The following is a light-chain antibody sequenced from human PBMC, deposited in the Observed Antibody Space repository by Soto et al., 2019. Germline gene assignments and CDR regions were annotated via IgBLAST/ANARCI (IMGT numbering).Light chain of an antibody. V-gene: IGLV2-8*01. CDR2: EVN. Sequence: QSVLTQPPSASGSPGQSVTISCTGTNSDVGGYYVSWYQQYPGKAPKLIIYEVNERPSGVPDRFSGSKSGNTASLTVSGLQTADEADYYCSSYAGSNWYVFGTGTKLTVL. J-gene: IGLJ1*01. CDR1: NSDVGGYY. CDR3: SSYAGSNWYV.